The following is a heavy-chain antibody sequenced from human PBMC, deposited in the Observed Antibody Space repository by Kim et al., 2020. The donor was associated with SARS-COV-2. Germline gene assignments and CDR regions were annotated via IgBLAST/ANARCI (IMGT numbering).Heavy chain of an antibody. CDR2: IYYSGST. CDR1: GGSISSYY. J-gene: IGHJ6*02. D-gene: IGHD2-15*01. Sequence: SETLSLTCTVSGGSISSYYWSWIRQPPGKGLEWIGYIYYSGSTNYNPSLKSRVTISVDTSKNQFSLKLSSVTAADTAVYYCARDSVGYCSGGSCYSYYYYGMDVWGQGTTVTVSS. V-gene: IGHV4-59*13. CDR3: ARDSVGYCSGGSCYSYYYYGMDV.